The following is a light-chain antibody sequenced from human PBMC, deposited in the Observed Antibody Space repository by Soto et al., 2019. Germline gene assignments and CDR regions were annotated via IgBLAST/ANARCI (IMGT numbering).Light chain of an antibody. J-gene: IGKJ1*01. Sequence: EIVLTQSPGTLSLSPGERATLSCRASQSVSNSFLAWYQQKPGQAPSLLIYGASSRATGIPDRFSGSGSGTAFPLTISRLEPEDFAVYYCQQYGSSPRTFGQGTKVEIK. CDR2: GAS. CDR3: QQYGSSPRT. V-gene: IGKV3-20*01. CDR1: QSVSNSF.